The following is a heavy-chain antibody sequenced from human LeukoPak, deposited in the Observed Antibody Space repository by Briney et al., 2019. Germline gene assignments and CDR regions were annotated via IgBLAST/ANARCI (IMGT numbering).Heavy chain of an antibody. CDR2: IYTSGST. V-gene: IGHV4-61*02. CDR3: ARDADGYNYYYYYYMDV. Sequence: SETLSLTCTVSGGSISSGSYYWSWIRQPAGKGLEWIGRIYTSGSTNYNPSLKSRVTISVDTSKNQFSLKLSSVTAADTAVYYCARDADGYNYYYYYYMDVWGKGTTVTVSS. CDR1: GGSISSGSYY. D-gene: IGHD5-24*01. J-gene: IGHJ6*03.